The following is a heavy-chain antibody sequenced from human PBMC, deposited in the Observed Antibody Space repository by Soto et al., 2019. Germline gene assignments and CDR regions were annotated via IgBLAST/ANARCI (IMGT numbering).Heavy chain of an antibody. J-gene: IGHJ3*02. Sequence: ASVKVSCKASGYTFTGYYMHWVRQAPGQGLEWMGWINPNSGGTNYAQKFQGWVTMTRDTSISTAYMELSRLRSDDTAVYYCARDHGIATGAFDIWGQGTMVTVSS. CDR2: INPNSGGT. V-gene: IGHV1-2*04. CDR1: GYTFTGYY. CDR3: ARDHGIATGAFDI.